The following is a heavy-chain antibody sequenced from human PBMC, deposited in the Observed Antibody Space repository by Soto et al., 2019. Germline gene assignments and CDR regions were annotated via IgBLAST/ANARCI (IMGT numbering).Heavy chain of an antibody. V-gene: IGHV4-59*01. Sequence: SETLSLTCTVSGGSISSYYWSWIRQPPGKGLEWIGYIYYSGSTNYNPSLKSRVTISVDTSKNQFSLKLSSVTAADTAVYYCARGLNDVWGGYPDWFDPWGQGTLVTVSS. CDR1: GGSISSYY. D-gene: IGHD3-3*01. CDR3: ARGLNDVWGGYPDWFDP. CDR2: IYYSGST. J-gene: IGHJ5*02.